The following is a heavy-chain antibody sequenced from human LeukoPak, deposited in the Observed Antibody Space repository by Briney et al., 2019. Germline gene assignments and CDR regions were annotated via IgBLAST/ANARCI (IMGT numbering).Heavy chain of an antibody. CDR1: GYTFTSYY. Sequence: ASVKVSCKASGYTFTSYYMHWVRQAPGQGLEWMGGIIPIFGTANYAQKFQGRVTITTDESTSTAYMELSSLRSEDTAVYYCARADDFWSGYPYYYYYYYMDVWGKGTTVTVSS. D-gene: IGHD3-3*01. V-gene: IGHV1-69*05. J-gene: IGHJ6*03. CDR2: IIPIFGTA. CDR3: ARADDFWSGYPYYYYYYYMDV.